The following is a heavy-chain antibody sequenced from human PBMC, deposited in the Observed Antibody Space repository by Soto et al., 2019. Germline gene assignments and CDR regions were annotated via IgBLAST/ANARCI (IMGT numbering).Heavy chain of an antibody. J-gene: IGHJ4*02. D-gene: IGHD2-15*01. CDR2: LYYGRSA. V-gene: IGHV4-59*08. Sequence: SETLSLTCAVSGDSISSYYCMWIRQPPGKGLESIGYLYYGRSANYNPSLKSRVTLSVDTSTNQVSLKLSSVTAADTAVYYCARRYGGTFDYWGQGTLVTVSS. CDR3: ARRYGGTFDY. CDR1: GDSISSYY.